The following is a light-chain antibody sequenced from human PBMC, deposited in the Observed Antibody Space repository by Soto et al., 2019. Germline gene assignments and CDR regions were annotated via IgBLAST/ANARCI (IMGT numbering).Light chain of an antibody. CDR2: KAS. CDR3: KQYNSFPFT. J-gene: IGKJ2*01. CDR1: QSISSW. Sequence: DIQMTQSPSTLSASVGDRVTITCRASQSISSWLAWYQQKPGKAPKVLIYKASSLESGVPSRFSGSGSGTEFTLTIISLQPDDFATYYCKQYNSFPFTFGQGTKLEIK. V-gene: IGKV1-5*03.